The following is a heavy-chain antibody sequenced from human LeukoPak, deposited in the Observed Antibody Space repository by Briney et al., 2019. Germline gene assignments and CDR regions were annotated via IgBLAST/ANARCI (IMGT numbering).Heavy chain of an antibody. D-gene: IGHD3-22*01. V-gene: IGHV1-46*01. Sequence: GASVKVSCKASGYTFTSYYMHWVRQAPGQGLEWMGIINPSGGSTSYAQKFQGRVTMTRDMSTSTVYMELSSLRSEDTAVYYCARGLGDSSGYYWDYYYYYMDVWGKGTTVTVSS. CDR1: GYTFTSYY. J-gene: IGHJ6*03. CDR3: ARGLGDSSGYYWDYYYYYMDV. CDR2: INPSGGST.